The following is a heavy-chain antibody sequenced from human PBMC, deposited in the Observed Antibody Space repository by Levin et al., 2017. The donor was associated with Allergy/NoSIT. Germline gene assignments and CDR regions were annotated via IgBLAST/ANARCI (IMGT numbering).Heavy chain of an antibody. CDR2: IWYDGTNK. V-gene: IGHV3-33*01. J-gene: IGHJ4*02. CDR3: ASRPFYRGNDCLPDS. Sequence: GESLKISCAASGFTLSSYGMHWVRQAPGKGLEWVAVIWYDGTNKYYADSVKGRFTISRDTSKNTLYLQMNSLRAEDTAVYYCASRPFYRGNDCLPDSWGQGILVTVSS. D-gene: IGHD5-12*01. CDR1: GFTLSSYG.